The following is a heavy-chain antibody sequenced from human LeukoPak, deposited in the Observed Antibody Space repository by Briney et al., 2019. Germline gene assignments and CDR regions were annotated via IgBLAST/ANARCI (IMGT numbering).Heavy chain of an antibody. CDR3: ARDRLLFPDAFDI. Sequence: SGGSLRLSCAASGFTFSSYSMNWVRQAPGKGLEWVSSISSSSSYIYYADSVKGRFTISRDNAKNSLYLQMNSLRAEDTAVYYCARDRLLFPDAFDIWGQGTMVTVSS. D-gene: IGHD2-21*01. J-gene: IGHJ3*02. CDR2: ISSSSSYI. CDR1: GFTFSSYS. V-gene: IGHV3-21*01.